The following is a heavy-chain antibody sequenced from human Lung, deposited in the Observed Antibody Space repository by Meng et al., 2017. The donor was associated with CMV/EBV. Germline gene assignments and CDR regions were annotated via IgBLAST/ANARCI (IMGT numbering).Heavy chain of an antibody. V-gene: IGHV4-59*01. D-gene: IGHD5-12*01. CDR1: GGSISGYY. J-gene: IGHJ6*04. CDR3: ARATGGNGLVAYYYYGLEV. Sequence: SXTLSLTCAVSGGSISGYYWSWIRQPPGKGLEWIGYIYYTGSTTYNPSLTSRVTISLDTSKNQFSLKLRSVTAADTAVYYCARATGGNGLVAYYYYGLEVGGKGTXVTVSS. CDR2: IYYTGST.